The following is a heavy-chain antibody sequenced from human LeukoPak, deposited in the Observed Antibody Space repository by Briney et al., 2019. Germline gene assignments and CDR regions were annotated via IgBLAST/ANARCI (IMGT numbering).Heavy chain of an antibody. CDR3: ARGAFHTSSVWFDP. CDR2: INHRGTT. D-gene: IGHD2-2*01. CDR1: GESFSHYY. V-gene: IGHV4-34*01. Sequence: SETLSLTCAVSGESFSHYYWSWLRQTPGKGLEWIGEINHRGTTNYNPSLKSRVAISIDTSRNQFSLQVTSVTAADAAVFYCARGAFHTSSVWFDPWGQGTLVTVSS. J-gene: IGHJ5*02.